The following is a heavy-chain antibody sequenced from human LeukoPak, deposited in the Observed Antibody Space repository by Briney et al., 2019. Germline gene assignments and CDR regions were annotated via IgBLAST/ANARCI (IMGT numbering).Heavy chain of an antibody. CDR2: INPSGGST. J-gene: IGHJ4*02. V-gene: IGHV1-46*01. D-gene: IGHD3-9*01. Sequence: SVKVSCKASGYIFTSYYMHWVRQAPGQGLEWMGIINPSGGSTSYAQKFQGRVTMTRDTSTSTVYMELSSLRSEDTAVYYCARDSRRYILTGYFDYWGQGTLVTVSS. CDR3: ARDSRRYILTGYFDY. CDR1: GYIFTSYY.